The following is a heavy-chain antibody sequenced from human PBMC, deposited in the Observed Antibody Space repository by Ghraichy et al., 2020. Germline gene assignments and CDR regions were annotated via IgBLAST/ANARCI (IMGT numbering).Heavy chain of an antibody. CDR2: IYHSGST. J-gene: IGHJ4*02. D-gene: IGHD5-24*01. Sequence: SETLSLTCAVSGGSISSSNWWSWVRQPPGKGLEWIGEIYHSGSTNYNPSLKSRVTISVDKSKNQFSLKLSSVTAADTAVYYCARGNVEMATITLDYWGQGTLVTVSS. CDR1: GGSISSSNW. CDR3: ARGNVEMATITLDY. V-gene: IGHV4-4*02.